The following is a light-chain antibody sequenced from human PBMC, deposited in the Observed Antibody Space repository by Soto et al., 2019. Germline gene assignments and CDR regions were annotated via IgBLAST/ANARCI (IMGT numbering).Light chain of an antibody. V-gene: IGKV3-20*01. CDR3: QQYGSSPSIT. CDR2: GAS. J-gene: IGKJ5*01. CDR1: QSVSSSY. Sequence: IVLTQSPGTLSLSPGERATLSCRASQSVSSSYLAWYQQKPGQAPRLLIYGASSRATGIPDRFSGSGSGTDFTLTISRLEPEDFAVNYCQQYGSSPSITFGQGTRLAIK.